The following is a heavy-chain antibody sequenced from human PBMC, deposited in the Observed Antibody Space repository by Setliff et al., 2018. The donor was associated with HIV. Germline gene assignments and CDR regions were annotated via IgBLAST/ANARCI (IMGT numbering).Heavy chain of an antibody. V-gene: IGHV1-3*01. CDR1: GYTFTFYA. D-gene: IGHD7-27*01. CDR3: ARQLSNSLDH. CDR2: INAGNGNT. J-gene: IGHJ4*02. Sequence: GASVKVSCKASGYTFTFYAIHWVRQAPGQRLEWMGWINAGNGNTNYAQKLQGRVTMTTDTSSTTAYMELSSLRSDETAMYYCARQLSNSLDHWGQGTLVTVSS.